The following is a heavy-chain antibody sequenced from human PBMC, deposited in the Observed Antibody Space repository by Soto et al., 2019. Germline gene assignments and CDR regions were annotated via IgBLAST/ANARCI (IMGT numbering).Heavy chain of an antibody. CDR2: ISSSGSTI. CDR3: ARRYCSSTSCSYNWFDP. J-gene: IGHJ5*02. D-gene: IGHD2-2*01. Sequence: GGSLRLSCAASGFTFSDYYMSWIRQAPGKGLEWVSYISSSGSTIYYADSVKGRFTISRDNAKNSLYLQMNSLRAEDTAVYYCARRYCSSTSCSYNWFDPWGQGTLVTVSS. CDR1: GFTFSDYY. V-gene: IGHV3-11*01.